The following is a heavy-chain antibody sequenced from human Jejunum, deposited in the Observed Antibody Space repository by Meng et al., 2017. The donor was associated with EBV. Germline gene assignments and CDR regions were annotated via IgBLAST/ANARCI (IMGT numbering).Heavy chain of an antibody. CDR2: IYYIGST. CDR3: AGLRYSGYDRAFDY. D-gene: IGHD5-12*01. J-gene: IGHJ4*02. V-gene: IGHV4-61*01. CDR1: GGHVICGIFY. Sequence: QLEVSGPAQVQATKTLSPPCSVSGGHVICGIFYGSWCRQPPGKELEWLVYIYYIGSTNYIPALKSRGTISLDTSKTQFTLNLSSVTAADTAVYYCAGLRYSGYDRAFDYWGQGALVTVSS.